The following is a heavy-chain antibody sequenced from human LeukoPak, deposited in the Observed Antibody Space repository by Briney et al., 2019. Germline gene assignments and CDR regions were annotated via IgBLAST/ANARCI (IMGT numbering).Heavy chain of an antibody. CDR2: INHSGST. CDR3: AVYYYDSSGYLY. Sequence: NPSETLSLTCAVYGGSFSGYYWSWIRQPPGKGLEWIGEINHSGSTNYNPSLKSRVTISVNTSKNQFSLKLSSVTAADTAVYYCAVYYYDSSGYLYWGQGTLVTVSS. D-gene: IGHD3-22*01. V-gene: IGHV4-34*01. J-gene: IGHJ4*02. CDR1: GGSFSGYY.